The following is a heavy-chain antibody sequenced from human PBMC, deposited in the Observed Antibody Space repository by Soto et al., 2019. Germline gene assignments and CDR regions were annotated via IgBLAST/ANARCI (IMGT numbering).Heavy chain of an antibody. CDR3: AAVPYGDYNYYYYYYMDV. V-gene: IGHV1-58*02. CDR1: GFTFTSSA. CDR2: IVVGSGNT. Sequence: SVKVSCKASGFTFTSSAMQWVRQARGQRLGWIGWIVVGSGNTNYAQKFQERVTITRDMSTSTAYMELSSLRSEDTAVYYCAAVPYGDYNYYYYYYMDVWGKGTTVTVSS. D-gene: IGHD4-17*01. J-gene: IGHJ6*03.